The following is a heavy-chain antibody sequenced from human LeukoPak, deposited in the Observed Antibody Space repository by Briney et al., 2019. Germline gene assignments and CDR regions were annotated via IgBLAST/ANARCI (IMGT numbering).Heavy chain of an antibody. CDR3: AKAILMLYVTLDY. D-gene: IGHD2-8*01. V-gene: IGHV3-23*01. CDR1: GFTFSSYA. J-gene: IGHJ4*02. CDR2: ISASGGTT. Sequence: GGSLRLSCAGSGFTFSSYAMRWVRQAPGKGLEWVSGISASGGTTYYADSVKGRFTISRDNSKNTMYLQLNNLRAEDTAVFYCAKAILMLYVTLDYWGQGTLVTVSS.